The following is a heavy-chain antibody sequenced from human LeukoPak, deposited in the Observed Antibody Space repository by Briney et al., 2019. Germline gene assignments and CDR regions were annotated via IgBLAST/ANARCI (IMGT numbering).Heavy chain of an antibody. V-gene: IGHV3-23*01. CDR3: AKGASPFDY. Sequence: GGSLRLSCAASGFPFSSCTVSWVRQAPGKGLQWVSTIIGGDATTYYADSVKGRFTISRDISKNTLYLQMNSLRAEDTAIYYCAKGASPFDYLGQGTLVTVSS. CDR1: GFPFSSCT. CDR2: IIGGDATT. J-gene: IGHJ4*02.